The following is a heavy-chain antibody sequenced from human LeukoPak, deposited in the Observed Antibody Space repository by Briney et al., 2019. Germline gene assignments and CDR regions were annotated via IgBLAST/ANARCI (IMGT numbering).Heavy chain of an antibody. J-gene: IGHJ3*02. V-gene: IGHV3-53*01. Sequence: PGGSLGLSCAASGFTVSSNYMSWVRQAPGKGLEWVSVIYSGGSTYYADSVKGRFTISRDNSKNTLYLQMNSLRAEDTAVYYCARELAHGPGAFDIWGQGTMVTVSS. CDR1: GFTVSSNY. CDR2: IYSGGST. CDR3: ARELAHGPGAFDI.